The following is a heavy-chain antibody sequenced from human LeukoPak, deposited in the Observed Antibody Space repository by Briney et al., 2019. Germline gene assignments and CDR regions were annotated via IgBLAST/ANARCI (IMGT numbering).Heavy chain of an antibody. CDR3: ARVQRGTSFGEGYGMDV. V-gene: IGHV1-18*01. CDR1: GYTFTCYG. CDR2: ISAYNGNT. Sequence: GASVKVSCKASGYTFTCYGISWVRQAPGQELEWMGWISAYNGNTNYAQKLQGRVTMTTDTSTSTAYMELRTLRSDDTAVYYCARVQRGTSFGEGYGMDVWGQGTTVTVSS. D-gene: IGHD3-3*01. J-gene: IGHJ6*01.